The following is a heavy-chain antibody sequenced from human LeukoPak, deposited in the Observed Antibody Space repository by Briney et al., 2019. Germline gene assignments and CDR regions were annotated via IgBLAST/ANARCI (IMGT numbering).Heavy chain of an antibody. Sequence: SETLSLTCAVFGGSFSGYFGTWIRQSPGKGLEWIGEISHRGGTNYNPSLKSRVTMSVEPSKNQFSVRLSSMTAADTAVYYCARGPDITARPLDYWGQGTLVTVSS. D-gene: IGHD6-6*01. J-gene: IGHJ4*02. CDR2: ISHRGGT. CDR1: GGSFSGYF. V-gene: IGHV4-34*01. CDR3: ARGPDITARPLDY.